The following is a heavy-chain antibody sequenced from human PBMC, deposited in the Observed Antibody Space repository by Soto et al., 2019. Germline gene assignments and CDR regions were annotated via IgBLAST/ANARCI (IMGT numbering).Heavy chain of an antibody. CDR2: IYYSGTT. Sequence: SETLSLTCTVSGVSLNPYYWSWIRQPPGKGLEWIAYIYYSGTTEYNPSLKSRVTISVDTSKNQFSLKLSSVTAADTAVYYCARGYVTMVRGVIVSWFDPWGQGTLVTVSS. J-gene: IGHJ5*02. V-gene: IGHV4-59*12. CDR1: GVSLNPYY. CDR3: ARGYVTMVRGVIVSWFDP. D-gene: IGHD3-10*01.